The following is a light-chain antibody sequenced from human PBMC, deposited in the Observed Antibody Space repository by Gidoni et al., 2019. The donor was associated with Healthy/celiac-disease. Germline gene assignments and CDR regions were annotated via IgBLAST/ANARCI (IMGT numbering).Light chain of an antibody. CDR3: CSYAGIYTFLYV. J-gene: IGLJ1*01. CDR2: DVR. Sequence: QSALTQPRSVSGSPGQSVTISCTGTSSDVGGYNYVSWYQQHPGKAPKLMIYDVRKRPSGVPDRFSGSKSGNTASLTISGLQAEDEADYYCCSYAGIYTFLYVFGTWTKVTVL. CDR1: SSDVGGYNY. V-gene: IGLV2-11*01.